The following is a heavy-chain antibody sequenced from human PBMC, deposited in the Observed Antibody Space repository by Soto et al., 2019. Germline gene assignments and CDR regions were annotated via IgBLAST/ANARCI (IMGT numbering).Heavy chain of an antibody. V-gene: IGHV1-18*01. CDR3: ARARYYDSGGRPDAFDI. Sequence: ASVKVSCKASGYTFTSYGISWVRQAPGQGLEWMGWISAYNGNTNYAQKLQGRVTMTTDTSTSTAYMELRSLRSDDTAVYYCARARYYDSGGRPDAFDIWGQGTMVTVSS. CDR1: GYTFTSYG. J-gene: IGHJ3*02. D-gene: IGHD3-22*01. CDR2: ISAYNGNT.